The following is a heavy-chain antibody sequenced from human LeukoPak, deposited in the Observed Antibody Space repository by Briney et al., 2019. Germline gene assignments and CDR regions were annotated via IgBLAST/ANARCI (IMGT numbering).Heavy chain of an antibody. Sequence: PGRSLRLSCAASGFTFSSYGIHWVRQAPGKGLEWVAVIWYDGSNKYYADSVKGRFTISRDNSKNTLYLQMNSLTVEDTAVYYCARDGDSAVATRVFDNWGQGTLVTVSS. CDR1: GFTFSSYG. CDR3: ARDGDSAVATRVFDN. J-gene: IGHJ4*02. CDR2: IWYDGSNK. D-gene: IGHD5-18*01. V-gene: IGHV3-33*01.